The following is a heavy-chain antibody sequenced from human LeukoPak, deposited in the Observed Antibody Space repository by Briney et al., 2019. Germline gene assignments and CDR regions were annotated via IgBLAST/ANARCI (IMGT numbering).Heavy chain of an antibody. Sequence: GGSLRLSCAASGFTFSSYGMHWVRQAPGKGLEWVAVISYDGSNKYYADSVKGRFTISRDNSKKTLYLQMNSLRAEDTAVYYCAKDQGDYVLDYWGQGTLVTVSS. CDR3: AKDQGDYVLDY. CDR2: ISYDGSNK. D-gene: IGHD4-17*01. CDR1: GFTFSSYG. V-gene: IGHV3-30*18. J-gene: IGHJ4*02.